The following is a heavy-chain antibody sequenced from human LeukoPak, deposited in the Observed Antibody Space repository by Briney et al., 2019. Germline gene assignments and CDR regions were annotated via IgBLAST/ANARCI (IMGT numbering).Heavy chain of an antibody. CDR1: GGSFSGYY. D-gene: IGHD2-21*02. CDR3: ARAPVVVTISAFDI. CDR2: INHSGST. Sequence: SETLSLTCGVYGGSFSGYYWIWARQPPGKGLEWIGEINHSGSTNYNSSLKSRATISVDTSKNQFSLKLSSVTAADTAVYYCARAPVVVTISAFDIWGQGTMVTVSS. V-gene: IGHV4-34*01. J-gene: IGHJ3*02.